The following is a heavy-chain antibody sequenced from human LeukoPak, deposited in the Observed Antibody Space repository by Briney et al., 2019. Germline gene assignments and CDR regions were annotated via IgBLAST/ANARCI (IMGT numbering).Heavy chain of an antibody. D-gene: IGHD3-3*01. V-gene: IGHV4-4*07. CDR1: GGSISSYY. CDR2: IYTSGST. Sequence: SETLSLTCTVSGGSISSYYWSWIRQPAGKGLEWIGRIYTSGSTNYNPSLKSRVTMSVDTSKNQFSLKLSSVTAADTAVYYCARGYDFWSGYYGAFDNWGQGTMVTVSS. J-gene: IGHJ3*02. CDR3: ARGYDFWSGYYGAFDN.